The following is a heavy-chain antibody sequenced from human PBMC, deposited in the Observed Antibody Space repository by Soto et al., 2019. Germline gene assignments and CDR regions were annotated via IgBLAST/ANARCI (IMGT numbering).Heavy chain of an antibody. J-gene: IGHJ6*03. Sequence: QVELVQSGVEVKKPGASVKVSCKASGYTFTNHGLSWVRQAPGQGLEWMGWISASNGDTNYAQKFLGRVTVTTDTSESIGYMEVRSLKSEAPAVYYCARMVRGSKIDHYYYMDVWGKGTTVIVSS. D-gene: IGHD3-10*01. CDR3: ARMVRGSKIDHYYYMDV. V-gene: IGHV1-18*04. CDR1: GYTFTNHG. CDR2: ISASNGDT.